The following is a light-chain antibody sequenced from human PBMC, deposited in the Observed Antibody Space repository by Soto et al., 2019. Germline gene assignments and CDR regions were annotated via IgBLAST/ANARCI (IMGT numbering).Light chain of an antibody. V-gene: IGKV1-5*01. Sequence: DIQMTQSPSTLSASLGDTVTITCRASQSIITSLSCYQQKPGKAPILLISGATTLEEGVPSRFRGSGSGTEFTLTITSLQTDDFATYYCQQYITYSTFGQGTKVDIK. CDR1: QSIITS. CDR3: QQYITYST. CDR2: GAT. J-gene: IGKJ1*01.